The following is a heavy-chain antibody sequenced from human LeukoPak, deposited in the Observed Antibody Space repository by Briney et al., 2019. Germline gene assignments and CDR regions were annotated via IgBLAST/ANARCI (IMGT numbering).Heavy chain of an antibody. Sequence: ASVKVSCKASGDTFTGYYMHCVRQAPGQGLEWMGWINPNSGGTNYAQKFQGRVTMTRDTSISTAYMELSRLRSDDTAVYYCALDSGSYYAYFDYWSQGTLVTVSS. CDR1: GDTFTGYY. CDR3: ALDSGSYYAYFDY. V-gene: IGHV1-2*02. CDR2: INPNSGGT. J-gene: IGHJ4*02. D-gene: IGHD1-26*01.